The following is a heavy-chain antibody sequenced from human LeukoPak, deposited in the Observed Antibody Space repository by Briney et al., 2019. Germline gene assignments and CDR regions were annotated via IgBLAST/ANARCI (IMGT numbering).Heavy chain of an antibody. J-gene: IGHJ4*02. CDR3: ARGQKAYYYDSSGYYLDY. CDR1: GGTFSRYA. CDR2: IIPIFGTA. V-gene: IGHV1-69*05. Sequence: SVKVSCKASGGTFSRYAISWVRQAPGQGLEWMGRIIPIFGTANYAQKFQGRVTITTDESTSTAYMELSSLRSEDTAVYYCARGQKAYYYDSSGYYLDYWGQGTLVTVSS. D-gene: IGHD3-22*01.